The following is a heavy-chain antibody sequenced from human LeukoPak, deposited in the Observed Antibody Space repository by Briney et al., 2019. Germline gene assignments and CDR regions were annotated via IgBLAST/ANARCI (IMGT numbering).Heavy chain of an antibody. CDR2: IIPIFGTA. J-gene: IGHJ3*02. CDR3: ARDTPAHIVVVTAPDDAFDI. CDR1: GGTFSSYA. D-gene: IGHD2-21*02. Sequence: GASVKVSCKASGGTFSSYAISWVRQAPGQGLEWMGGIIPIFGTANYAQKFQGRVTITADESTSTAYMELSSLRSEDTAVYYCARDTPAHIVVVTAPDDAFDIWGQGTMVTVSS. V-gene: IGHV1-69*01.